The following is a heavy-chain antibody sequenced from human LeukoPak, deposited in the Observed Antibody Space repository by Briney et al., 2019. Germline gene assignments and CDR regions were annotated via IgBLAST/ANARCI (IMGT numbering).Heavy chain of an antibody. V-gene: IGHV1-69*13. CDR2: IIPIFGTA. CDR3: ARDLIVGATLGYYYYGMDV. Sequence: SVKVSCKASGGTFSSYAISWVRQAPGQGLEWMGGIIPIFGTANYAQKFQGRVTITADESTSTAYMELSSLRSEDTAVYYCARDLIVGATLGYYYYGMDVWGQGTTVTVSS. CDR1: GGTFSSYA. D-gene: IGHD1-26*01. J-gene: IGHJ6*02.